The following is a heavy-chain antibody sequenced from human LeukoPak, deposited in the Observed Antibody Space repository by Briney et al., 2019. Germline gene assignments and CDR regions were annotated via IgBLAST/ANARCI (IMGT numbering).Heavy chain of an antibody. D-gene: IGHD4-17*01. Sequence: GGSLRLSCAASGFTFSSYSMNWVRQAPGKGLEWVSSISSSSSYIYYADSVKGRFTISRDNAKNSLYLQMNSLRAEDTAVYYCARVSGDYDEGFDYWGQGTLVTVSS. CDR2: ISSSSSYI. CDR1: GFTFSSYS. J-gene: IGHJ4*02. V-gene: IGHV3-21*01. CDR3: ARVSGDYDEGFDY.